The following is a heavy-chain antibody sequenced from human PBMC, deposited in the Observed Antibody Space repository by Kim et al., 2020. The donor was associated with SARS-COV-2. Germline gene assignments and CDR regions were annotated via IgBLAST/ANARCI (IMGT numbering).Heavy chain of an antibody. CDR3: ARNAQPGSYPVADAFDI. CDR1: GGSISSSSYY. J-gene: IGHJ3*02. Sequence: SETLSLTCTVSGGSISSSSYYWGWIRQPPGKGLEWIGSIYYSGSTYYNPSLKSRVTISVDTSKNQFSLKLSSVTAADTAVYYCARNAQPGSYPVADAFDIWGQGTMVTVSS. D-gene: IGHD1-26*01. V-gene: IGHV4-39*07. CDR2: IYYSGST.